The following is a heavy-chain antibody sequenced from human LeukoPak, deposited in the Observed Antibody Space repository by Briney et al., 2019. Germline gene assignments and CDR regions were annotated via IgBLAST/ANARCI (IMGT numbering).Heavy chain of an antibody. Sequence: PGGSLRLSCAASGFTFSDHYMDWVRQAPGKGLEWVGRIRNRANSYTTEYAASVKGRFIISRDDSKSSLYLQMNSLKTEDTSIYYCVRVYSSSWSGSYFDHWGQGTLVTVSS. CDR2: IRNRANSYTT. D-gene: IGHD6-13*01. V-gene: IGHV3-72*01. J-gene: IGHJ4*02. CDR3: VRVYSSSWSGSYFDH. CDR1: GFTFSDHY.